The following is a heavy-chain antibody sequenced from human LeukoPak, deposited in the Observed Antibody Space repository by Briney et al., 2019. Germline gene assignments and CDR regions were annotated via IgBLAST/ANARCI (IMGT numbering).Heavy chain of an antibody. CDR1: GFTFSNYD. V-gene: IGHV3-33*01. J-gene: IGHJ4*02. CDR2: ILTDGSNE. CDR3: ARGEEGEITMVRGVIYEEDDY. Sequence: SGGSLRLSCAASGFTFSNYDMHWVRQAPGKGLEWVALILTDGSNEHYADSVKGRFTISRDNSKNTMYLQMNSLRAEDTAVYYCARGEEGEITMVRGVIYEEDDYWGQGTLVTVSS. D-gene: IGHD3-10*01.